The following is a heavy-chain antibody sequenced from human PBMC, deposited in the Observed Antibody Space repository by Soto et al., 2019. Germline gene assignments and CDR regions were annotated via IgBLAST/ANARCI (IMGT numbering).Heavy chain of an antibody. Sequence: GGSLRLSCVGSGSTFSNYGMHWVRQPPGKGLEWVALISDDGDKRYYADSVRGRLIISRDNSKDTLYLQMNSLGPDDTAVYFCAKARVRIVGANSFDYWGQGTPVTVSS. CDR3: AKARVRIVGANSFDY. J-gene: IGHJ4*02. V-gene: IGHV3-30*18. CDR2: ISDDGDKR. D-gene: IGHD1-26*01. CDR1: GSTFSNYG.